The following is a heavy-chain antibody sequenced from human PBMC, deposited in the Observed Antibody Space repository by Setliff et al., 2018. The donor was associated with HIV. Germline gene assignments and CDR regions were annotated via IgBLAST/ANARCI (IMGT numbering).Heavy chain of an antibody. V-gene: IGHV4-30-4*08. D-gene: IGHD4-17*01. CDR2: IYYTGDT. Sequence: PSETLSLTCTVSGGSITSGDYHWSWIRQPPGKGLEWIGYIYYTGDTYDNPSLKNRVTISRDTSEDRFSLNLRSVTAADTAIYYCARHKTHDYDGNSVYFDFWGQGILVTVSS. J-gene: IGHJ4*02. CDR1: GGSITSGDYH. CDR3: ARHKTHDYDGNSVYFDF.